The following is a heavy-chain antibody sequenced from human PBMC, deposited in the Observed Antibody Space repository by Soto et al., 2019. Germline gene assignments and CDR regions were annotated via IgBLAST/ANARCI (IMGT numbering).Heavy chain of an antibody. CDR1: GYAFTSNS. D-gene: IGHD3-10*01. Sequence: QVHLVQSGAEVKKPGASVKVSCRASGYAFTSNSMQWVRQAPGQGLEWMGIINPNADTTTYAQKFQGRVTMTRDKSTSTVYMELTSLRFEDTAVYYCARRGSGSNSDYWGQGTLVTVSS. V-gene: IGHV1-46*03. J-gene: IGHJ4*02. CDR2: INPNADTT. CDR3: ARRGSGSNSDY.